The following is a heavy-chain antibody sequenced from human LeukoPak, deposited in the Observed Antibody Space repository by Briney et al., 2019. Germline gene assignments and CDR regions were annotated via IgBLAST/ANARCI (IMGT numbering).Heavy chain of an antibody. V-gene: IGHV3-7*05. D-gene: IGHD6-13*01. CDR2: IKQDGSEK. Sequence: GGSLRLSCAASGFTFSSYWMSWVRQAPGKGLEWVANIKQDGSEKYYVDSVKGRFTISRDNAKNSLYLQMNSLRAEDTAVYYCARDGGYSRRGSGHYWGQGTLVTVSS. CDR1: GFTFSSYW. J-gene: IGHJ4*02. CDR3: ARDGGYSRRGSGHY.